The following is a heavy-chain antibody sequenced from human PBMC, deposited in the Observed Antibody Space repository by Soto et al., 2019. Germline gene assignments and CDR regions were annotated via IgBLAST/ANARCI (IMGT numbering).Heavy chain of an antibody. CDR1: GGSNSSGGYS. CDR3: ASGVYRFDY. V-gene: IGHV4-30-2*02. J-gene: IGHJ4*02. Sequence: PSEILSLTCAVSGGSNSSGGYSWSWIRQPPGKGLEWIGYIYQSGYTYYNPSLTSRVTMSVDTSRNQFSLSLNSVTAADTAVYYCASGVYRFDYWGQGTLVTVSS. D-gene: IGHD1-26*01. CDR2: IYQSGYT.